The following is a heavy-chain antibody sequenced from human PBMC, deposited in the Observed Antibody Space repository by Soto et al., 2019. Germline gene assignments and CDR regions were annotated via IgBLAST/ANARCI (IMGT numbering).Heavy chain of an antibody. D-gene: IGHD6-19*01. J-gene: IGHJ6*02. Sequence: QVQLLQSGAEVKKPGSSVRVSCEASGGTFRTYAISWVRQAPGQGLEWMGEIIPIFGTVNYAQRFQGRVTIPADESTTPVYMDLRSLRSEETAVYYCAKGAVAGTPTSYYYYGMDVWGQGTTVTVSS. CDR2: IIPIFGTV. CDR3: AKGAVAGTPTSYYYYGMDV. V-gene: IGHV1-69*12. CDR1: GGTFRTYA.